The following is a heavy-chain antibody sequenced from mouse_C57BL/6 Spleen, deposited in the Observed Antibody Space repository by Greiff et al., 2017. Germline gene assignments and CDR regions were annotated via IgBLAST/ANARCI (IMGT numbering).Heavy chain of an antibody. D-gene: IGHD3-2*01. CDR3: TRWDCDSNYYAMDY. CDR1: GYTFTDYE. Sequence: VQVVESGAELVRPGASVTLSCKASGYTFTDYEMHWVKQTPVHGLEWIGAIDPETGGTAYNQKIKGKAILTADKSYSTAYMRLRSLTSEDSAVYYSTRWDCDSNYYAMDYWGQGTSVTVSS. CDR2: IDPETGGT. V-gene: IGHV1-15*01. J-gene: IGHJ4*01.